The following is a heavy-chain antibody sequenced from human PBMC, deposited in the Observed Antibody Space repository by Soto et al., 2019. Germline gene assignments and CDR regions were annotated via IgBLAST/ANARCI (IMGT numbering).Heavy chain of an antibody. V-gene: IGHV3-15*01. J-gene: IGHJ4*02. CDR2: IKSKTDGGTT. D-gene: IGHD6-13*01. Sequence: GESLKISCAASGFTFSNAWMSWVRQAPWKGLEWVGRIKSKTDGGTTDYAAPVKGRFTISRDDSKNTLYLQMNSLKTEDTAVYYCTTDIYSSSWYDYWGQGTLVTVSS. CDR1: GFTFSNAW. CDR3: TTDIYSSSWYDY.